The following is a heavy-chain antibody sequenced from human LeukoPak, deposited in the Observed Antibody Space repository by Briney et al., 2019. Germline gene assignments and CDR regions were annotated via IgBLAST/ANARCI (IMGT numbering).Heavy chain of an antibody. V-gene: IGHV3-23*01. CDR1: GFTFSSYA. CDR2: ISGNGGST. J-gene: IGHJ4*02. Sequence: PGGSLRLSCAASGFTFSSYAMSWVRQAPGKGLEWVSAISGNGGSTFYTDAVKGRFTISRDNSKNTLYLQMNSLRAEDTAVYYCARDAEEVDYWGQGTLVTVSS. CDR3: ARDAEEVDY.